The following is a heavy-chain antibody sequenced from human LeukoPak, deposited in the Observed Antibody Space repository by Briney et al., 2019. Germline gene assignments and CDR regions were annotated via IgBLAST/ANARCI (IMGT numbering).Heavy chain of an antibody. Sequence: GGSLRLSCAASGFTFNNYAMGWVRQAPGKGPEWVALISDSGGAAYFADSVKGRFTISGDNSKNTVYLQMGGLRAEDTAVYYCAPDLRGSAWSLDDWGQGTLVTVSS. V-gene: IGHV3-23*01. J-gene: IGHJ4*02. CDR2: ISDSGGAA. CDR1: GFTFNNYA. CDR3: APDLRGSAWSLDD. D-gene: IGHD6-13*01.